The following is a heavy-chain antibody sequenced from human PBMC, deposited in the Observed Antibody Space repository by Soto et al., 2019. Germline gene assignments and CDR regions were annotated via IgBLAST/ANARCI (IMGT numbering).Heavy chain of an antibody. Sequence: PGGSLRLSCAASGFTFSSYAMIWVRQAPGKGLEWVSAISGSGGSTYYADSVKGRFTISRDNSKNTLYLQMNSLRAEDTAVYYCAKPPPGGAYYYYYMDVWGKGTTVTVSS. J-gene: IGHJ6*03. CDR1: GFTFSSYA. V-gene: IGHV3-23*01. D-gene: IGHD1-26*01. CDR3: AKPPPGGAYYYYYMDV. CDR2: ISGSGGST.